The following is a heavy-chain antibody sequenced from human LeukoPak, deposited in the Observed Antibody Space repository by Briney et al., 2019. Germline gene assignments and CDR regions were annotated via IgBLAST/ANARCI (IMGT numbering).Heavy chain of an antibody. CDR1: GGSFSGYY. D-gene: IGHD6-13*01. V-gene: IGHV4-34*01. CDR3: ASSGFSSSWTRNGYYFDY. J-gene: IGHJ4*02. Sequence: SETLSLTCAVYGGSFSGYYWSWIRQPPGKGLEWIGEINHSGSTNYNPSLKSRVTISVDTSKNQFSLKLSSVTAADTAVYYCASSGFSSSWTRNGYYFDYRGQGTLVTVSS. CDR2: INHSGST.